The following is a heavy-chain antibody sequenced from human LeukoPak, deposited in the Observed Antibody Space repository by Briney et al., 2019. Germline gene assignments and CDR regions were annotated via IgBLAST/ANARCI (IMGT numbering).Heavy chain of an antibody. D-gene: IGHD1-26*01. CDR3: ARGAGSGADYYYYYYMDV. J-gene: IGHJ6*03. CDR2: ISSSGSTI. CDR1: GFTFSSYE. V-gene: IGHV3-48*03. Sequence: GGSLRLSCAASGFTFSSYEMNGVRQAPGKGLEWVSYISSSGSTIYYADSVKGRFTISRDNAKNSLYLQMNSLRAEDTAVYYCARGAGSGADYYYYYYMDVWGKGTTVTVSS.